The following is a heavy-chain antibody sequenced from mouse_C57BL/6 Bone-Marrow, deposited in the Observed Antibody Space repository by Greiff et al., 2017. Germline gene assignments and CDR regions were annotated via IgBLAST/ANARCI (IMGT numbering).Heavy chain of an antibody. V-gene: IGHV5-4*03. CDR3: ARLDDYAMDY. CDR2: ISGGGSYT. J-gene: IGHJ4*01. CDR1: GFTFSGYA. Sequence: EVKLVESGGGLVKPGGSLKLSCAASGFTFSGYAMSWVRQTPEKRLEWVATISGGGSYTYYPDNVKGRVTISRDNAKNTLYLQMSNLKSEDTAMYYCARLDDYAMDYWGQGTSVTVSS.